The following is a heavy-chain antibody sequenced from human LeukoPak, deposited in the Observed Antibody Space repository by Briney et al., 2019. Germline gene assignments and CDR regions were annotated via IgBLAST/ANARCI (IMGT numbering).Heavy chain of an antibody. CDR1: GDSVSSNSAA. D-gene: IGHD3-10*01. Sequence: SQTLSLTCAISGDSVSSNSAAWNWIRQSPSRGLEWLGRTYYRSKWYNDYAVSVKSRITINPDTSKNQFSLKLSSVTAADTAVYYCARLRIWFGESSRSNWFDPWGQGTLVTVSS. V-gene: IGHV6-1*01. CDR3: ARLRIWFGESSRSNWFDP. J-gene: IGHJ5*02. CDR2: TYYRSKWYN.